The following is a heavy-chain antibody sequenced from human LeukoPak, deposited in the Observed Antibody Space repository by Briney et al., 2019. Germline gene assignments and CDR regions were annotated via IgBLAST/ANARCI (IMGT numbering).Heavy chain of an antibody. Sequence: GGSLRLSCAASGFTFDDYAMHWVRQAPGKGLEWVSGISWNSGSIGYADSVKGRFTISRDNAKNSLYLQMNSLRAEDTALYYCAKDYCGGDCYSGWYFDLWGRGTLVTVSS. V-gene: IGHV3-9*01. D-gene: IGHD2-21*02. J-gene: IGHJ2*01. CDR3: AKDYCGGDCYSGWYFDL. CDR2: ISWNSGSI. CDR1: GFTFDDYA.